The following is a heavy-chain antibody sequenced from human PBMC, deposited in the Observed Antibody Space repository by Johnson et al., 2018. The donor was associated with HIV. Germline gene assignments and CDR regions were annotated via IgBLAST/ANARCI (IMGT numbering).Heavy chain of an antibody. V-gene: IGHV3-13*01. J-gene: IGHJ3*01. Sequence: MLLVESGGGLVQPGRSLRLSCAASGFTFSSYDMHWVRQATGKGLEWVSAIGTAGDTYYPGSVKGRFTISRENAKNSVYLQMNSLRAEDTALYYCATLTVRSRAFDLWGQGTLVTVSS. D-gene: IGHD4-17*01. CDR1: GFTFSSYD. CDR2: IGTAGDT. CDR3: ATLTVRSRAFDL.